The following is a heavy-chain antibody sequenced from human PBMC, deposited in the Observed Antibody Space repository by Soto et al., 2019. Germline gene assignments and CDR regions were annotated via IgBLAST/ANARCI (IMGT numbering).Heavy chain of an antibody. CDR2: IYYSGIS. Sequence: QVQLLESGPGLVKPSQTLSLICNVSGASISSGGYYWSWIRQRPGGGLEWLGFIYYSGISHYNPSLKSRATISVDTSKNQFSLKLISVTAADTAVYYCARTEGIQLGVDYWGQGALVTVS. V-gene: IGHV4-31*03. CDR1: GASISSGGYY. J-gene: IGHJ4*02. D-gene: IGHD1-1*01. CDR3: ARTEGIQLGVDY.